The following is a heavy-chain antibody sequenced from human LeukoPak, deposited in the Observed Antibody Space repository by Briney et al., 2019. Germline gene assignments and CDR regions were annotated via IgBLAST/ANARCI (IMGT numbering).Heavy chain of an antibody. J-gene: IGHJ4*02. Sequence: PGGSLRLSCAASGFTFSSYGMHWVRQAPGKGLEWVAVISYDGSNKYYADSVKGRFTISRDNSKNTLYLQMNSLRAEDTAVYYCAKDHDDILTGYYFDYWGQGTLVTVSS. D-gene: IGHD3-9*01. V-gene: IGHV3-30*18. CDR2: ISYDGSNK. CDR1: GFTFSSYG. CDR3: AKDHDDILTGYYFDY.